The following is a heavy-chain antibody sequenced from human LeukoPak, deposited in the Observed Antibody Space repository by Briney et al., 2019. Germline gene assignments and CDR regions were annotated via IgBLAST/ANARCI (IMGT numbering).Heavy chain of an antibody. J-gene: IGHJ4*02. Sequence: GESLKISCKGSGYNFTTYWIGWVRQMPGKGLEWMGIIYPGDSDTRYSPSFQGQVTISADKSISTAYLQWSSLKASDTAIYYCARQVTTAAPIDYWGQGTLVTVSS. CDR3: ARQVTTAAPIDY. D-gene: IGHD1-1*01. V-gene: IGHV5-51*01. CDR2: IYPGDSDT. CDR1: GYNFTTYW.